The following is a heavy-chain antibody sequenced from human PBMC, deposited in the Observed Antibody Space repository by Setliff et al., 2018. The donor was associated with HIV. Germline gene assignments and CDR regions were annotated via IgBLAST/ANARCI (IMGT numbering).Heavy chain of an antibody. J-gene: IGHJ6*03. V-gene: IGHV4-61*09. CDR2: VYTSGGT. CDR1: GDSISSGSYY. CDR3: ARVGLAYSGDMDV. D-gene: IGHD2-21*01. Sequence: SETLSLTCTVSGDSISSGSYYWSWIRQPAGKGLEWIGHVYTSGGTDYNPSLNSRLTISIDTSRNQFSLRLNSVTAADTAVYFCARVGLAYSGDMDVWGKGTTVTVSS.